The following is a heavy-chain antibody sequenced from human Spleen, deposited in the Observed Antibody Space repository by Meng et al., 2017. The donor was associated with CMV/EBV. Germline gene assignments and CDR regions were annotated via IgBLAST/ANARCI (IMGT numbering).Heavy chain of an antibody. V-gene: IGHV4-34*01. CDR2: INHSGST. D-gene: IGHD1-26*01. J-gene: IGHJ4*02. CDR1: GGSFSGYD. Sequence: SLTCAVYGGSFSGYDWSWIRQPPGKGLEWIGEINHSGSTNYNPSLKSRVTISVDTSKNQFSLKLSSVTAADTAVYYCARGVGATEGDYWGQGTLVTVSS. CDR3: ARGVGATEGDY.